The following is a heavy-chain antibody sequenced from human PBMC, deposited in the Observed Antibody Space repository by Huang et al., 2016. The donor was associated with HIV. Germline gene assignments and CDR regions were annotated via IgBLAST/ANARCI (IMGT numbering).Heavy chain of an antibody. D-gene: IGHD3-3*01. J-gene: IGHJ6*02. Sequence: QVQLVESGGGVVQPGRSLRLSCAASGFTFRQYAMHWVRKAPGKGLEGGALISYDGSEKYFGDSVKGRFTISRDNSKNMLYLQMNSLRPDDSAMYYCVKDSPGVITIFGGDVWGQGTTVTVSS. CDR2: ISYDGSEK. CDR1: GFTFRQYA. CDR3: VKDSPGVITIFGGDV. V-gene: IGHV3-30*18.